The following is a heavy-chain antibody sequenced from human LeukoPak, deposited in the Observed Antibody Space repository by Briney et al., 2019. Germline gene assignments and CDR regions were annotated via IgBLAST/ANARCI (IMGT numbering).Heavy chain of an antibody. CDR2: INHSGST. CDR1: GGSFSGYY. Sequence: SETLSLTCAVYGGSFSGYYWSWIRQPPGKGLEWIGEINHSGSTNYNPSLKSRVTISVDTSKNQFSLKLSSVTAADTAVYYCASVNSTPYPWGQGILVTVSS. CDR3: ASVNSTPYP. V-gene: IGHV4-34*01. D-gene: IGHD2-15*01. J-gene: IGHJ4*02.